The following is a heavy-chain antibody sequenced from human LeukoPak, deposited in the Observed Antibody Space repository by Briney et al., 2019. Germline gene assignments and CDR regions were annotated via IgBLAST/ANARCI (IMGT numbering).Heavy chain of an antibody. Sequence: ASVKVSCKASGYTFTGYYMHWVRQAPGQGLEWMGWINPNSGGTNYAQKLQGRVTMTTDTSTSTAYMELRSLRSDDTAVYYCARVGILHYDFWSGYYKEDYWGQGTLVTVSS. CDR1: GYTFTGYY. CDR3: ARVGILHYDFWSGYYKEDY. J-gene: IGHJ4*02. V-gene: IGHV1-2*02. CDR2: INPNSGGT. D-gene: IGHD3-3*01.